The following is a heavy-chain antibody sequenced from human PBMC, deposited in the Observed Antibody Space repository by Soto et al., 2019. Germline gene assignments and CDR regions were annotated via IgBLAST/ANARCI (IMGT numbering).Heavy chain of an antibody. V-gene: IGHV1-2*04. CDR2: INPNSGGT. Sequence: QVQLVQSGAEVKKPGASVKVSCKASGYTFTGYYMHWVRQAPGQGLEWMGWINPNSGGTNYAQKFQGWVTMTRDTSISTAYMELSRLRSDDTAVYYCARERWLRWLPRQTAGAFDIWGQGTMVTVSS. CDR3: ARERWLRWLPRQTAGAFDI. J-gene: IGHJ3*02. CDR1: GYTFTGYY. D-gene: IGHD4-17*01.